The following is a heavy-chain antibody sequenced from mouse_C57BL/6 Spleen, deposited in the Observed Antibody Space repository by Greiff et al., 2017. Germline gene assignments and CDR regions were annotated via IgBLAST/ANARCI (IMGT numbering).Heavy chain of an antibody. D-gene: IGHD1-1*01. Sequence: VQLQQSGAELVRPGTSVKMSCKASGYTFTNYWIGWAKQRPGHGLEGIGDIYPGGGYTNYNEKFKGKAKLTADKSSSTAYMQFSSLTSEDSAIYYCARRGNYGSSLDYWGQGTTLTVSS. V-gene: IGHV1-63*01. CDR3: ARRGNYGSSLDY. CDR2: IYPGGGYT. CDR1: GYTFTNYW. J-gene: IGHJ2*01.